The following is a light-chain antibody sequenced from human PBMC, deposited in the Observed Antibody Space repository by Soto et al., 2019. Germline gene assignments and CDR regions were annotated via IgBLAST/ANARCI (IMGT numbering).Light chain of an antibody. Sequence: SALTQPASVSGSSGQSITISCTGTSSDVGGYNYVSWYQQEPGKAPKLMIYDVSYRPSGVSNRLSGSKSGNTASLTISGLQAEDEADYYCSSYPNSGTLVFGGGTKLTVL. CDR2: DVS. CDR1: SSDVGGYNY. J-gene: IGLJ2*01. V-gene: IGLV2-14*01. CDR3: SSYPNSGTLV.